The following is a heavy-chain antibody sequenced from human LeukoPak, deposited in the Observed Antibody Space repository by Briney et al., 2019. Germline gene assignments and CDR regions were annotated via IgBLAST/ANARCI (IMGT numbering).Heavy chain of an antibody. Sequence: SETLSLTCAVYGGSFSGYYWSWIRQPPGKGLEWIGEINHSGSTNYNPSLKSRVTISVDTSKNQFSLKLSSVTAADTAVYYCARDWNPFDYWGQGTLATASS. D-gene: IGHD1-1*01. V-gene: IGHV4-34*01. CDR3: ARDWNPFDY. CDR2: INHSGST. CDR1: GGSFSGYY. J-gene: IGHJ4*02.